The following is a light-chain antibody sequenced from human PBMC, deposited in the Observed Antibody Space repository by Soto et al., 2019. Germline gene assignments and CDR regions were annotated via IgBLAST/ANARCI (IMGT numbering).Light chain of an antibody. CDR3: QQRSN. CDR1: QSVSSNY. J-gene: IGKJ1*01. V-gene: IGKV3D-20*02. Sequence: EIVLTQSPGTLSLSPGERATLSCRASQSVSSNYLAWYQQKPGQAPRLLIYDASNRATGIPARFSGSGSGTDFTLTISSLEPEDFAVYYCQQRSNFGQGTKVDI. CDR2: DAS.